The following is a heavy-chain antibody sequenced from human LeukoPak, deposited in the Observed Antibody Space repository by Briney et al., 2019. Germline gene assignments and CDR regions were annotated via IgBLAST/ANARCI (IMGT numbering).Heavy chain of an antibody. D-gene: IGHD6-19*01. CDR1: GFTFSSYA. Sequence: GGSLRLSCAASGFTFSSYAMSWVRQAPGKGLEWVSAISGSGGGTYYADSVKGRFTISRDNSKNTLYLQMNSLRAEDTAVYYCAKGAYSSGWHYWYFDLWGRGTLVTVSS. CDR2: ISGSGGGT. J-gene: IGHJ2*01. V-gene: IGHV3-23*01. CDR3: AKGAYSSGWHYWYFDL.